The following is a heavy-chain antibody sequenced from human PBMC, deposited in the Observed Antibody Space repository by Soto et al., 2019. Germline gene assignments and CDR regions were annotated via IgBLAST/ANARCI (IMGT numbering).Heavy chain of an antibody. CDR3: ARGQYGGKGY. Sequence: GGSLRLSCAASGFTFSSYWMNWVRQAPGKGLEWVANIKEDGSEKNYVDSVKGRFIISRDNAKESLFLQMNSLRAEDTAVYYCARGQYGGKGYWGQGTLVTVS. V-gene: IGHV3-7*03. CDR2: IKEDGSEK. J-gene: IGHJ4*02. D-gene: IGHD2-15*01. CDR1: GFTFSSYW.